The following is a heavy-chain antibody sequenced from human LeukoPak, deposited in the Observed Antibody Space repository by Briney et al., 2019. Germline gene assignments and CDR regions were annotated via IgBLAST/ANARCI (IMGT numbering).Heavy chain of an antibody. Sequence: GGSLRLSCAASGFIFRSYEMNWVRQAPGKGLEWVSYISSSGSTIYYADSVKGRFTISRDNAKNSLYLQMNSLRAEDTAVYYCARDFNYYDSSGYPHWYFDLWGRGTLVTVSS. CDR1: GFIFRSYE. D-gene: IGHD3-22*01. CDR2: ISSSGSTI. V-gene: IGHV3-48*03. J-gene: IGHJ2*01. CDR3: ARDFNYYDSSGYPHWYFDL.